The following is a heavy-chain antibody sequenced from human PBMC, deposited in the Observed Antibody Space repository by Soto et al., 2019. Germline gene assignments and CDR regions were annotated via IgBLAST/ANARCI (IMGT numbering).Heavy chain of an antibody. CDR2: IYHSGST. CDR3: ARDVDTAMVHFDY. J-gene: IGHJ4*02. CDR1: GYSISSGYY. Sequence: SETLSLTCTVSGYSISSGYYWGWIRQPPGKGLEWIGSIYHSGSTYYNPSLKSRVTISVDTSKNQFSLKLSSVTAADTAVYYCARDVDTAMVHFDYWGQGTLVTVSS. D-gene: IGHD5-18*01. V-gene: IGHV4-38-2*02.